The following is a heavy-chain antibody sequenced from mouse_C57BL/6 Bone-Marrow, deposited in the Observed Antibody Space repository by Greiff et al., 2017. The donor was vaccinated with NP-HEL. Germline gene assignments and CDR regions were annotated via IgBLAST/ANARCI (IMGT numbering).Heavy chain of an antibody. CDR1: GYTFTSYW. V-gene: IGHV1-50*01. J-gene: IGHJ4*01. CDR3: ARGPYYYAMDY. Sequence: QVQLQQPGAELVKPGASVKLSCKASGYTFTSYWMQWVKQRPGQGLEWIGEIDPSDSYTNYNQKFKVKATLTVDTSSSTAYLQLSSLTSEDSAVYYCARGPYYYAMDYWGQGTSVTVSS. CDR2: IDPSDSYT.